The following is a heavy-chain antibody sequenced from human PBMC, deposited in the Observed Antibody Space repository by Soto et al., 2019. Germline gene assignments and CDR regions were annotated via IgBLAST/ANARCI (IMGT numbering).Heavy chain of an antibody. J-gene: IGHJ4*02. CDR2: IYYTGTT. Sequence: PXXTLSLTCTVSGVSISSSYWSWIRQSPGTGLEWIGYIYYTGTTNSNPSLKRRVTISLDTAKNQFSLNVNSLTTADTAVYFRARGGNRYSNTASGVGGVAFWGQGTLGTVSS. D-gene: IGHD2-8*02. CDR3: ARGGNRYSNTASGVGGVAF. CDR1: GVSISSSY. V-gene: IGHV4-59*01.